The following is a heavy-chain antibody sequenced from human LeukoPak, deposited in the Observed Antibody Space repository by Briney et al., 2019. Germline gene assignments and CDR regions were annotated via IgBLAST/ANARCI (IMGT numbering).Heavy chain of an antibody. Sequence: PGGSLRLSCAASGFTFDDYAMHWVRQAPGKGLEWVSGISWNSGSIGYADSVKGRFTISRDNAKNSLYLQMNSLRAEDTALYYCAKASNGFDYWGQGTLVTVSS. D-gene: IGHD2-8*01. J-gene: IGHJ4*02. CDR1: GFTFDDYA. CDR2: ISWNSGSI. CDR3: AKASNGFDY. V-gene: IGHV3-9*01.